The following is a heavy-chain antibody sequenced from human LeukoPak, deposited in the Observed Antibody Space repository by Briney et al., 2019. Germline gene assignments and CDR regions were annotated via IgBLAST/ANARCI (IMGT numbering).Heavy chain of an antibody. V-gene: IGHV4-39*07. D-gene: IGHD3-10*01. J-gene: IGHJ6*02. CDR3: ARVRQVRGVTRRPYYYYGMDV. Sequence: PSETLSLTCTVSGGSISSSSYYWGWLRPPPGKGLEWIGSIYYSGSTYYNPSLQSRVTISVDTSKNQFSLKLSSVTAADTAVYYCARVRQVRGVTRRPYYYYGMDVWGQGTTVTVSS. CDR1: GGSISSSSYY. CDR2: IYYSGST.